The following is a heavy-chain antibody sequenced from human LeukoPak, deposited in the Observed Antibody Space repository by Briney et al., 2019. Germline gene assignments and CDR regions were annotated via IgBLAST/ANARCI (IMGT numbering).Heavy chain of an antibody. CDR2: ISAYNGNT. D-gene: IGHD3-22*01. CDR1: GYTFTSYG. J-gene: IGHJ4*02. CDR3: ASRYDSSGYYGY. Sequence: ASVKVSCKASGYTFTSYGISWVRQAPGQVLEWMGWISAYNGNTNYAQKLQGRVTMTTDTSTSTAYMELRSLRSDDTAVYYCASRYDSSGYYGYWGQGTLVTVSS. V-gene: IGHV1-18*01.